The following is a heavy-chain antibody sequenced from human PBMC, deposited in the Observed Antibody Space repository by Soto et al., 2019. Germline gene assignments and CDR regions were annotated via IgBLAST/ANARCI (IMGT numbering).Heavy chain of an antibody. CDR2: ISSSGSTI. CDR1: GFTFSDYY. J-gene: IGHJ6*02. V-gene: IGHV3-11*01. CDR3: ASPTVTPHYVMDV. D-gene: IGHD4-17*01. Sequence: QVQLVESGGGLVKPGRSLRLYCAASGFTFSDYYMSWIRQAPGKGLEWVSYISSSGSTIYYADSVKGRFTISRDNAKNSLYRQMNSLRAEDTAVYYCASPTVTPHYVMDVWGQGTTVTVSS.